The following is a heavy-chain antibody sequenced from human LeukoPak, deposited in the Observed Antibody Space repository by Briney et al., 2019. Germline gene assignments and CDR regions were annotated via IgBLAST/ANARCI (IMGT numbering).Heavy chain of an antibody. J-gene: IGHJ3*02. CDR2: IKQDGSEK. V-gene: IGHV3-7*01. CDR1: GFTFSSYW. CDR3: AKDMDDGDGNDAFDI. Sequence: GGSLRLSCAASGFTFSSYWMSWVRQAPGKGLEWVANIKQDGSEKYYVDSVKGRFTISRDNAKNSLYLQMNSLRAEDTAVYYCAKDMDDGDGNDAFDIWGQGTMVTVSS. D-gene: IGHD5-24*01.